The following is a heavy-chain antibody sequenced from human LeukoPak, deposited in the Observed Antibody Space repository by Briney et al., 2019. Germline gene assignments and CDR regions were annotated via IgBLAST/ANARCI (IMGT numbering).Heavy chain of an antibody. Sequence: PSETLSLTCTVSGGSISSSSYSWGWIRQPPGKGLEWIGSIYYSGSTYYNPSLKSRVTISVDTSKNQFSLKLSSVTAAGTAVYYCARRRGSSGYYPFDYWGQGTLVTVSS. CDR2: IYYSGST. CDR1: GGSISSSSYS. D-gene: IGHD3-22*01. CDR3: ARRRGSSGYYPFDY. V-gene: IGHV4-39*01. J-gene: IGHJ4*02.